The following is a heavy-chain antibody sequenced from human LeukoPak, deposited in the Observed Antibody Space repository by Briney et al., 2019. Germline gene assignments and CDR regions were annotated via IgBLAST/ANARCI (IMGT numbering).Heavy chain of an antibody. CDR1: GYTFTGYY. J-gene: IGHJ4*02. Sequence: GASVKVSCKASGYTFTGYYMHWVRQAPGQGLEWMGWISPYNGDTNYAQNLRGRVTMTTDTSTSTVYMELRSLRSDDTAVYYCARDHGESATTDTFDYWGQGVLVTVSS. V-gene: IGHV1-18*04. CDR3: ARDHGESATTDTFDY. D-gene: IGHD3-10*01. CDR2: ISPYNGDT.